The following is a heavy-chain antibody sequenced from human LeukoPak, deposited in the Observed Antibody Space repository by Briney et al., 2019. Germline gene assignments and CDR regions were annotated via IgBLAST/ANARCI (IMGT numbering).Heavy chain of an antibody. V-gene: IGHV1-2*02. J-gene: IGHJ6*03. Sequence: ASVKVSCKASGYTFTGYYMHWVRQAPGQGPEWMGWINPNSGGTNYAQKFQGRVTMTRDTSISTAYMELSRLRSDDTAVYYCARDSVMVSEYTTMVRGAKTYYYYMDVWGKGTTVTISS. CDR3: ARDSVMVSEYTTMVRGAKTYYYYMDV. CDR2: INPNSGGT. D-gene: IGHD3-10*01. CDR1: GYTFTGYY.